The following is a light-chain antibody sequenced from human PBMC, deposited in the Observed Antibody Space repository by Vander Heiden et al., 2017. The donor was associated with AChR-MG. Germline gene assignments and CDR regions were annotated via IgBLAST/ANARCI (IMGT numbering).Light chain of an antibody. CDR2: EDN. J-gene: IGLJ1*01. V-gene: IGLV3-1*01. CDR1: KLGDKY. CDR3: LTWDTTTNSYV. Sequence: SYDLTQSPSVSVSPGQTASITCSGDKLGDKYCSWYQQKPGQPPVLVIYEDNKRPSGIPERFSGSNSGNTATLTISGTQALDEADYFCLTWDTTTNSYVFGSGTMDTVL.